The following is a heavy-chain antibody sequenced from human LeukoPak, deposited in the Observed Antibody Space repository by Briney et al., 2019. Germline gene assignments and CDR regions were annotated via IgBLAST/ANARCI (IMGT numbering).Heavy chain of an antibody. CDR3: ARDEYNWFDP. J-gene: IGHJ5*02. CDR2: IYYSGST. CDR1: GGSISSYY. Sequence: SETLSLTCTISGGSISSYYWSWIRQPPGKGLEWIGYIYYSGSTNYNPSLKSRVTISVDTSKNQFSLKLSSVTAADTAVYYCARDEYNWFDPWGQGTLVTVSS. V-gene: IGHV4-59*01.